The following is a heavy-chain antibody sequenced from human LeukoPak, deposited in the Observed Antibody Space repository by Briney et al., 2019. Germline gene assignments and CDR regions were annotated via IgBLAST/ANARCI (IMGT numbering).Heavy chain of an antibody. J-gene: IGHJ4*02. Sequence: GGSLRLSCAASGFTFSSYAMSWVRQAPGKGLEWVSAISGSGSGDRTYYADSVKGRFTISRDNYKNTLYLQMNSLRAEDTAVYYCVVVTGTWWGQGTLVTVSS. V-gene: IGHV3-23*01. D-gene: IGHD2-21*02. CDR3: VVVTGTW. CDR1: GFTFSSYA. CDR2: ISGSGSGDRT.